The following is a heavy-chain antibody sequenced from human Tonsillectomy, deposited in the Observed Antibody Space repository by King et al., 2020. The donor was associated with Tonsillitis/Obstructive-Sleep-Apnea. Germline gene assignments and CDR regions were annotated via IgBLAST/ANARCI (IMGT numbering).Heavy chain of an antibody. Sequence: QLQESGPGLVKPSETLSLTCTVSGGSISSSSYYWGWIRQPPGKGLEWIGSIYYSGSTYYNPSLKSRVTISVDTSKNQFSLKLSSVTAADPAVYYCARHRYYYDSSGYSFDYWGQGTLVTVSS. D-gene: IGHD3-22*01. V-gene: IGHV4-39*01. J-gene: IGHJ4*02. CDR1: GGSISSSSYY. CDR3: ARHRYYYDSSGYSFDY. CDR2: IYYSGST.